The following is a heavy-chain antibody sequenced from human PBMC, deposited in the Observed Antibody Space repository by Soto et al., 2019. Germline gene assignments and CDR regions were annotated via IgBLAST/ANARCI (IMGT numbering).Heavy chain of an antibody. Sequence: PGGSLRLSCAASGFTVSSNYMSWVRQAPGKGLEWVSVIYSGGSTYYADSVKGRFTISRDNSKNTLYLQMNSLRAEDTAVYYCARDHHRGIQLFFGRMGYYGMDVWGQGTTVTVSS. CDR2: IYSGGST. CDR1: GFTVSSNY. CDR3: ARDHHRGIQLFFGRMGYYGMDV. D-gene: IGHD5-18*01. V-gene: IGHV3-53*01. J-gene: IGHJ6*02.